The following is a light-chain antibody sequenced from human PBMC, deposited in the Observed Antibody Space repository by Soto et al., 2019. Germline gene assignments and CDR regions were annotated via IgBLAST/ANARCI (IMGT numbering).Light chain of an antibody. CDR2: GNT. V-gene: IGLV1-40*01. CDR3: QSFDSSLGGWV. J-gene: IGLJ3*02. Sequence: QSVLTQPPSVSGAPGQRVTISCTGSSSNIGAGYYVHWYQQLPGTAPKLLIYGNTNRPSGVPDRFSGSKSGTSASLAITGLQAEEEADYYCQSFDSSLGGWVFGGGTKLTVL. CDR1: SSNIGAGYY.